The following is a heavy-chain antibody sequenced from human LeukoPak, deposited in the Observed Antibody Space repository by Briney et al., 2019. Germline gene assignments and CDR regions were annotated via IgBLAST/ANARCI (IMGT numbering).Heavy chain of an antibody. CDR2: IKPNSGGT. V-gene: IGHV1-2*02. D-gene: IGHD3-16*01. Sequence: ASVKVSCKASGYTFTGYYMHWVRQAPGQGLEWMGWIKPNSGGTNYAQKFQGRVTMTRDTSISTAYMELSRLRSDDTAVYYCARVGITFGGGDYWGQGTLVTVSS. CDR3: ARVGITFGGGDY. J-gene: IGHJ4*02. CDR1: GYTFTGYY.